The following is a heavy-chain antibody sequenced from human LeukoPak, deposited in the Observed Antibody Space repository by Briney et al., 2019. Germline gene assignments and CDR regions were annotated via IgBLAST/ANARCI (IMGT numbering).Heavy chain of an antibody. CDR2: IFTGGDT. CDR3: VKGSTGVPPLEY. J-gene: IGHJ4*02. V-gene: IGHV3-53*01. D-gene: IGHD1-1*01. Sequence: PGGSLRLSCAVSGFAVSNSFMSWVRQAPGKGLEWLSVIFTGGDTYYAGSVKGRFTISRDNSENTVYLQMNSLTAEDTALYYCVKGSTGVPPLEYCGQGALVTVSS. CDR1: GFAVSNSF.